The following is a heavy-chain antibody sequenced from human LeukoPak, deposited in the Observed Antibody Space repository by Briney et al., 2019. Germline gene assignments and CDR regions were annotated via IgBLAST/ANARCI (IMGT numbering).Heavy chain of an antibody. Sequence: GASVKVSCKASGYTFTSYDINWVRQATGQGLEWMGWMNPNSGNTNYAQKFQERVTITRDMSTSTAYMELSSLRSEDTAVYYCAADSYYDFWSGYYPDAFDIWGQGTMVTVSS. V-gene: IGHV1-8*03. CDR2: MNPNSGNT. D-gene: IGHD3-3*01. CDR3: AADSYYDFWSGYYPDAFDI. CDR1: GYTFTSYD. J-gene: IGHJ3*02.